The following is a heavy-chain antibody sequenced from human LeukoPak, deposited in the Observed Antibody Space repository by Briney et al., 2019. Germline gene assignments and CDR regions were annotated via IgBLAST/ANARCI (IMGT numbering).Heavy chain of an antibody. CDR2: ISISSSNI. Sequence: GGSLRLSCTASGFRVSGYDLNWIRQAPGKGLEWIAYISISSSNIHYADSVRGRFTISRDNSKNTLYLQMNSLRAEDTAVYYCARDSRRKSVVVTAMDVWGQGTTVTVSS. J-gene: IGHJ6*02. D-gene: IGHD2-21*02. CDR3: ARDSRRKSVVVTAMDV. CDR1: GFRVSGYD. V-gene: IGHV3-48*01.